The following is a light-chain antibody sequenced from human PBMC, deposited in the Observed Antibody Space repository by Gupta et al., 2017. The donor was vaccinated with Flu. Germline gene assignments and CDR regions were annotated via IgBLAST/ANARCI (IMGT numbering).Light chain of an antibody. CDR3: QQANSFPIT. Sequence: LSSVSASVGDRINISCRASQGISRWLAWYQQKPGKAPKPLIFAASILQSGVASRFSGSGSGTDFTLTINNLQPEDFGTYYCQQANSFPITFGQGTRL. CDR1: QGISRW. V-gene: IGKV1-12*01. J-gene: IGKJ5*01. CDR2: AAS.